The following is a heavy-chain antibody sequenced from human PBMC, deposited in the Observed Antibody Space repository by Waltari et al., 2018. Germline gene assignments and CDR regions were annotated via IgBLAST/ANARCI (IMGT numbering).Heavy chain of an antibody. D-gene: IGHD1-7*01. V-gene: IGHV3-23*01. CDR3: ARKDFTGTTSWLDA. CDR1: TFTFRNYC. CDR2: ISNSGGDT. J-gene: IGHJ5*02. Sequence: EVQLLESGGDLVQPGGSLRLSCAGSTFTFRNYCMTWVRQAPGKGLEWVSGISNSGGDTYYADSVEGRFFISRDNSKNIVYLQMDSLRAEDTAVYYCARKDFTGTTSWLDAWGQGTLVTVAS.